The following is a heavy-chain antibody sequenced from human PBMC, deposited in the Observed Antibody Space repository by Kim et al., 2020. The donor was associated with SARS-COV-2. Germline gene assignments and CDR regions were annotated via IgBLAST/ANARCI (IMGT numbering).Heavy chain of an antibody. D-gene: IGHD6-13*01. J-gene: IGHJ4*02. CDR3: ARVKPAGTSDY. V-gene: IGHV4-59*01. CDR2: IYYSGST. Sequence: SETLSLTCTVSGGSISTYYWSWIRQPPGKGLEWIGYIYYSGSTNYNPSLKSRVTISLDTSKNQFSLKLSSVTAADTAVYYCARVKPAGTSDYWGQGTLVTVSS. CDR1: GGSISTYY.